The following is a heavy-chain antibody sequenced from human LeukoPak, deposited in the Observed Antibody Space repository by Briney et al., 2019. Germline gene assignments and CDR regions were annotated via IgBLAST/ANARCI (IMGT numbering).Heavy chain of an antibody. D-gene: IGHD3-10*01. J-gene: IGHJ4*02. Sequence: GGSLRLSCAASGFTFSSYWMSWVRQAPGKGLEWVANIKQDGSEKYYVDSVKGRFTISRDKAKNSLYLQMNSLRAEDTAVYYCARGPYGSGSYSFDYWGQGTLVTVSS. CDR2: IKQDGSEK. CDR3: ARGPYGSGSYSFDY. V-gene: IGHV3-7*01. CDR1: GFTFSSYW.